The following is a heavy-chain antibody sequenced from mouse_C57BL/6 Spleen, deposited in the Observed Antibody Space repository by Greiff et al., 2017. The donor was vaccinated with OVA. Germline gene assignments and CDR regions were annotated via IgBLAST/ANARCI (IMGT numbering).Heavy chain of an antibody. V-gene: IGHV2-2*01. CDR1: GFSLTSYG. CDR2: IWRGGST. Sequence: VQLVESGPGLVQPSQSLSITCTVSGFSLTSYGVHWVRQSPGKGLEWLGVIWRGGSTDYNAAFISRLSISKDNSKSQVFFKMNSRQADDTAIDYCARKGGYARDYWGQGTSVTVSS. CDR3: ARKGGYARDY. J-gene: IGHJ4*01.